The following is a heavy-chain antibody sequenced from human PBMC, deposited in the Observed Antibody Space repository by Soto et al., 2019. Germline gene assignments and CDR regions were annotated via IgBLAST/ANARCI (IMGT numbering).Heavy chain of an antibody. J-gene: IGHJ5*02. D-gene: IGHD2-2*01. CDR2: ISAYNGNT. CDR1: GYTFTSYG. V-gene: IGHV1-18*01. CDR3: ARDGSEIVVVPAAMLDWFDP. Sequence: VSCKASGYTFTSYGISWVRQATGQGLEWMGWISAYNGNTNYAQKLQGRVTMTTDTSTSTAYMELRSLRSDDTAVYYCARDGSEIVVVPAAMLDWFDPWGQGTLVTVSS.